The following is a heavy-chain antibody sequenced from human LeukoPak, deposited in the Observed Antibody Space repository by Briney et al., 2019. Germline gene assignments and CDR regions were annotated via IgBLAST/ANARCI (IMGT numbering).Heavy chain of an antibody. D-gene: IGHD3-22*01. V-gene: IGHV4-34*01. CDR3: TRGSIAYYYMDV. CDR2: INHSGST. J-gene: IGHJ6*03. CDR1: GGSFSGYY. Sequence: PSETLSLTCAVYGGSFSGYYWSWIRQPPGKGLEWIGEINHSGSTNYNPSLKTRVTISVDTSKNQFSLKLSSVTAADTAVYYCTRGSIAYYYMDVWGKGTTVTISS.